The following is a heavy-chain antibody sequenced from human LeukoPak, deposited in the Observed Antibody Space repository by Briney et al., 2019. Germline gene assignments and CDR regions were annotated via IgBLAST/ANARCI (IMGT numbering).Heavy chain of an antibody. J-gene: IGHJ3*02. CDR3: ARDRGRSIGDAFDI. CDR1: GYTFTGYY. D-gene: IGHD2-15*01. Sequence: ASVKVSCKASGYTFTGYYMHWVRQAPGQGLEWMGWINPNSGGTNYAQKFQGRVTMTRDMSTSTVYMELSSLRSEDTAVYYCARDRGRSIGDAFDIWGQGTMVTVSS. CDR2: INPNSGGT. V-gene: IGHV1-2*02.